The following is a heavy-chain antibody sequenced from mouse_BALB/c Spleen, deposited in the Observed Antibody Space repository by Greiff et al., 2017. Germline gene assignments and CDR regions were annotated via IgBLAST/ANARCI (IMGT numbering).Heavy chain of an antibody. CDR3: VRGGTGFDY. Sequence: EVQRVESGGGLVQPKGSLKLSCAASGFTFTTYAMNWVLQAPGKGLEWVALIRSKSNNYATYYADSVKDRFTISRDDSQSMLYLQMNNLKTEDTAMYYCVRGGTGFDYGGQGTTLTVSS. CDR1: GFTFTTYA. D-gene: IGHD3-3*01. CDR2: IRSKSNNYAT. J-gene: IGHJ2*01. V-gene: IGHV10-1*02.